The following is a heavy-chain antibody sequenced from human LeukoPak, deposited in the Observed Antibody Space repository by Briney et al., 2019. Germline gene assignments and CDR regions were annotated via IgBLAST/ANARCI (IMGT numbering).Heavy chain of an antibody. Sequence: PGGSLRLSCAASGFTFSRYWMSWVRQAPGKGLEWVSAIGGSGGKTFYAESVKGWFTISRDISKNTLFLQMDSLRAEDTAIYYCAKTNYFDSSGDKPYTTHFDYWGQETLVTVSS. D-gene: IGHD3-22*01. V-gene: IGHV3-23*01. CDR2: IGGSGGKT. CDR1: GFTFSRYW. J-gene: IGHJ4*02. CDR3: AKTNYFDSSGDKPYTTHFDY.